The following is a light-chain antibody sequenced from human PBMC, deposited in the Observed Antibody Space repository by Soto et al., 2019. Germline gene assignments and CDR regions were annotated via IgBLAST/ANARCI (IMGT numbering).Light chain of an antibody. V-gene: IGKV3-15*01. CDR3: QQYNNWPWT. CDR1: QSVGSD. Sequence: EIVLTQSPATLSVSPGERATLSCRASQSVGSDLAWYQQKPGQAPRFLISGASTRATGIPARFSGSGSGTEFTLTISSLQSEDFAVYYCQQYNNWPWTFGQGTKV. J-gene: IGKJ1*01. CDR2: GAS.